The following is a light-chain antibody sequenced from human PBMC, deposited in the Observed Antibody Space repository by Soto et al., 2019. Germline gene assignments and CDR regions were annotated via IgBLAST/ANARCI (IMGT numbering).Light chain of an antibody. CDR3: QHYNSYSEA. CDR2: KAS. Sequence: DIQMTQSPSTLSESVGDRVTTTFLASQSISSWLAWYQQKPGKAPKLLIYKASTLKSGVPSRFSGSGSGTEFTLTISSLQPDDFATYYCQHYNSYSEAFGQGTRLEIK. V-gene: IGKV1-5*03. J-gene: IGKJ5*01. CDR1: QSISSW.